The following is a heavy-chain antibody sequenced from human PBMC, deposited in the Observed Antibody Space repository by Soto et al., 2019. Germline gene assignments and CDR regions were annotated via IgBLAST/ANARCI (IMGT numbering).Heavy chain of an antibody. CDR2: INAGNGNT. D-gene: IGHD2-2*01. CDR3: ARGGSTSNYYYMDV. V-gene: IGHV1-3*01. Sequence: QVQLVQSGAEVKKPGASVKVSCKASGYTFTSYAMHWVRQAPGQRLEWMGWINAGNGNTKYSQKFQGRVTITRDTSASTAYMERSSLRSEDTAVYYCARGGSTSNYYYMDVWGKGTTVTVSS. CDR1: GYTFTSYA. J-gene: IGHJ6*03.